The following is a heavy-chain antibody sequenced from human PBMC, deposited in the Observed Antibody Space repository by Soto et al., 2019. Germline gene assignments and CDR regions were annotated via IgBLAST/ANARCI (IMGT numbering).Heavy chain of an antibody. V-gene: IGHV3-48*03. CDR1: GFTFSSYE. D-gene: IGHD1-26*01. CDR2: ISSSGSTI. Sequence: EVQLVESGGGLVQPGGSLRLSCAASGFTFSSYEMNWVRQAPGKGLEWVSYISSSGSTIYYADSVKGRFTISRDNAKNSLYLRMNSLRAEDTAVYYCARERRVGYYYYGMDVWGQGTTVTVSS. J-gene: IGHJ6*02. CDR3: ARERRVGYYYYGMDV.